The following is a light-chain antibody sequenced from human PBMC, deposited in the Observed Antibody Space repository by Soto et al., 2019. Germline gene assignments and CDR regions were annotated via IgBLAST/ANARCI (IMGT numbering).Light chain of an antibody. CDR1: QSVSSSY. CDR2: GAS. V-gene: IGKV3-20*01. CDR3: QQYGSSPLT. J-gene: IGKJ4*01. Sequence: IVWTQSPGTLSLSPGERATLSCRASQSVSSSYLAWYQQKPGQAPRLLIYGASSRATGIPDRFSGSGSGTDFTLTISRLEPEDFAVYYCQQYGSSPLTFGGGTKVDIK.